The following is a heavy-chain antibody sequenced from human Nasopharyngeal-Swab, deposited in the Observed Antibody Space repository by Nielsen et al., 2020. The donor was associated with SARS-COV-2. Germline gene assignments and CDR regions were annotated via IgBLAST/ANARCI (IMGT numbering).Heavy chain of an antibody. CDR3: ASDLAYCGGDCYGNAFDI. V-gene: IGHV3-48*04. D-gene: IGHD2-21*02. Sequence: GESLKISCAASGFTFSSYSMNWVRQAPGKGLEWVSYISSSSSTIYYADSVKGRSTISRDNAKNSLYLQMNSLRAEDTAVYYCASDLAYCGGDCYGNAFDIWGQGTMVTVSS. CDR1: GFTFSSYS. J-gene: IGHJ3*02. CDR2: ISSSSSTI.